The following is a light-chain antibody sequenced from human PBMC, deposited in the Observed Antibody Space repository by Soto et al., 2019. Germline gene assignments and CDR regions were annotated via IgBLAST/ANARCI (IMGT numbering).Light chain of an antibody. CDR1: QGISSY. J-gene: IGKJ4*01. V-gene: IGKV1-9*01. Sequence: GARVTISCRASQGISSYLAWYQQEPGKAPKLLIYGASTVRSGVPSRFSGSGSGTDFTLTITSLQPEDSATYFCQQLSTYPLTLGGGTKVDLK. CDR3: QQLSTYPLT. CDR2: GAS.